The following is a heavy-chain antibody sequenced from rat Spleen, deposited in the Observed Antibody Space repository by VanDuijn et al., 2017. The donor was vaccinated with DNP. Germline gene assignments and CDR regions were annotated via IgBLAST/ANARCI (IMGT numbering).Heavy chain of an antibody. J-gene: IGHJ2*01. CDR2: SSYDGRST. Sequence: EVQLVESGGGLVQPGRSLTLSCTASGSTFSGYNMAWVRQAPKKGLEWVAYSSYDGRSTYNGDSVKGRFTISRNNAKSTLYLQMNSLRSEDMATYYCTRHVLPLRVWDYWGQGVMVTVSS. V-gene: IGHV5-22*01. CDR1: GSTFSGYN. D-gene: IGHD1-4*01. CDR3: TRHVLPLRVWDY.